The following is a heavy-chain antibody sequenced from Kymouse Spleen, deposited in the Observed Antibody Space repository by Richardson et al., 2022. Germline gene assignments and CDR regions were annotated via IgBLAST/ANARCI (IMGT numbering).Heavy chain of an antibody. J-gene: IGHJ4*02. CDR3: AKAIVGATVFDY. Sequence: EVQLVESGGGLVQPGRSLRLSCAASGFTFDDYAMHWVRQAPGKGLEWVSGISWNSGSIGYADSVKGRFTISRDNAKNSLYLQMNSLRAEDTALYYCAKAIVGATVFDYWGQGTLVTVSS. D-gene: IGHD1-26*01. CDR1: GFTFDDYA. V-gene: IGHV3-9*01. CDR2: ISWNSGSI.